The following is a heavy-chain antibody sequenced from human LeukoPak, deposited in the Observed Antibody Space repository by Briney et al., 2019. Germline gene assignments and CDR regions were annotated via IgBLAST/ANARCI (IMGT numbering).Heavy chain of an antibody. J-gene: IGHJ4*02. CDR1: GYTFISYT. Sequence: ASVKVSCKASGYTFISYTLHWVRQAPGQRLEWMGWISAYNGNTNYAQKLQGRVTMTTDTSTSTAYMELRSLRSDDTAVYYCARDRSGWLIDNYWGQGTLVTVSS. V-gene: IGHV1-18*01. CDR3: ARDRSGWLIDNY. CDR2: ISAYNGNT. D-gene: IGHD6-19*01.